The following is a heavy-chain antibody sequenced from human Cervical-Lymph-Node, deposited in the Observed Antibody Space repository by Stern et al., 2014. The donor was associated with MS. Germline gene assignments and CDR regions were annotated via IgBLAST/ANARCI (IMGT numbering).Heavy chain of an antibody. CDR2: ICYDGSKE. Sequence: QVQLVESGGAVVQPGGSLRLSCEASGFTFRNYGMNWVRQAPGKGLEWGSLICYDGSKESYADSVKGRFTISRDNSKNKLYLQIHSLRVEDTAVYFCARETGGHRNYYGLDVWAQGTTITVSS. CDR3: ARETGGHRNYYGLDV. V-gene: IGHV3-33*01. J-gene: IGHJ6*02. D-gene: IGHD6-25*01. CDR1: GFTFRNYG.